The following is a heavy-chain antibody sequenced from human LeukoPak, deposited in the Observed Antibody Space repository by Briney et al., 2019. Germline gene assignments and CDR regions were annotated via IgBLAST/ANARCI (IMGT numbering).Heavy chain of an antibody. CDR1: GFTFSSYW. CDR3: ARGGSGYYGGYYFDY. CDR2: IKQDGSEK. J-gene: IGHJ4*02. Sequence: GGSLRLSCAASGFTFSSYWMSWVRQAPGKGLEWVANIKQDGSEKYYVDSVKGRFTISRDNAKNSLYLQMNSLRAEDTAVYYCARGGSGYYGGYYFDYWGQGTLVTVSS. V-gene: IGHV3-7*04. D-gene: IGHD3-22*01.